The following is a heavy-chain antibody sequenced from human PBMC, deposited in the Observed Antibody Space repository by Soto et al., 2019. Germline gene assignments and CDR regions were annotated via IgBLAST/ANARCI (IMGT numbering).Heavy chain of an antibody. CDR1: GFPFSSYA. V-gene: IGHV3-23*01. D-gene: IGHD6-19*01. Sequence: PGGSLRLSCAASGFPFSSYAMSWVRQAPGKGLEWVSAISGSGGSTYYADSVKGRFTISRDNSKNTLYLQMNSLRAEDTAVYYCAKDLLIGMTQWLVRGYFDYWGQGTLVTVSS. CDR3: AKDLLIGMTQWLVRGYFDY. J-gene: IGHJ4*02. CDR2: ISGSGGST.